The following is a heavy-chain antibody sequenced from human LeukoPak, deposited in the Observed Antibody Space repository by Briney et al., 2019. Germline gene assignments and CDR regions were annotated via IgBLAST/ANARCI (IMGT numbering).Heavy chain of an antibody. CDR1: GFTFSSYA. V-gene: IGHV3-23*01. CDR2: ISGSGGST. D-gene: IGHD5-12*01. J-gene: IGHJ4*02. CDR3: AKDREEYSGYATFDY. Sequence: GGSLRPSCAASGFTFSSYAMSWVRQAPGKGLEWVSAISGSGGSTYYADSVKGRFTISRDNSKNTLYLQMNSLRAEDTAVYYCAKDREEYSGYATFDYWGQGTLVTVSS.